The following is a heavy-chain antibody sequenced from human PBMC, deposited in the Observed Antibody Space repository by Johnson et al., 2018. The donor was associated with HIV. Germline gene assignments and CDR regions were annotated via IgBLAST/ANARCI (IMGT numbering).Heavy chain of an antibody. D-gene: IGHD1-26*01. Sequence: VQSVESGGGLVKPRESLRLSCAASGFTFSNAWMSWVRQAPGKGLEWVGRIKSKTDGGTTDYTAPVKGRFTISRDDSKNTLFLQMNSLKTEDTALYYCTAHYRNAFDIWGQGTMVTVSS. V-gene: IGHV3-15*01. J-gene: IGHJ3*02. CDR2: IKSKTDGGTT. CDR3: TAHYRNAFDI. CDR1: GFTFSNAW.